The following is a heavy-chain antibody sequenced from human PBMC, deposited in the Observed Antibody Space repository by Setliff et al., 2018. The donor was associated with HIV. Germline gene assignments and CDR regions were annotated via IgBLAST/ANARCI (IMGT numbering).Heavy chain of an antibody. CDR3: ARDHDSSAYTYFDY. V-gene: IGHV1-69*10. CDR2: IIPILGIA. Sequence: ASVQVSCKASRGTFSSYGFNWARQAPGQGLEWMGGIIPILGIANYAQKFKGRVTITADKSTSTVYMELRSLRSEDTAVYYCARDHDSSAYTYFDYWGQGTLVTVSS. J-gene: IGHJ4*02. CDR1: RGTFSSYG. D-gene: IGHD3-22*01.